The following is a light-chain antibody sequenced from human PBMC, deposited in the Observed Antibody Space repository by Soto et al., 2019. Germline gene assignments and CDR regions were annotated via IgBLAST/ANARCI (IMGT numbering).Light chain of an antibody. CDR1: SSDIGTYTF. V-gene: IGLV2-14*03. J-gene: IGLJ2*01. Sequence: QSALTQPASVPGSPGHSITISCTGTSSDIGTYTFVSGSQQHPGKAPKLILDDVNIRPSGVSNRFSGSKSGNTASLTRSGLQAEDEADYYCTSWTTSTTMIFGGGTKLTVL. CDR3: TSWTTSTTMI. CDR2: DVN.